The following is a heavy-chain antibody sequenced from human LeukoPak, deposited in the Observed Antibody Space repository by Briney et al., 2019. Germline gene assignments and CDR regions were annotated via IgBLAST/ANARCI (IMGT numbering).Heavy chain of an antibody. CDR2: IYYSGST. J-gene: IGHJ6*02. CDR1: GGSISSGGYF. Sequence: KPSETLSLTCTVSGGSISSGGYFWSWIRQHPGKGLEWIGYIYYSGSTNYNPSLKSRVTISVDTSKNQFPLKLSSVTAADTAVYYCARDQYSSSWYSYGMDVWGQGTTVTVSS. V-gene: IGHV4-61*08. D-gene: IGHD6-13*01. CDR3: ARDQYSSSWYSYGMDV.